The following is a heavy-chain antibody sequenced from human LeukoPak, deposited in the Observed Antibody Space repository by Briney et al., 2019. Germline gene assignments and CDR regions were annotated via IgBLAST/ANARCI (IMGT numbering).Heavy chain of an antibody. Sequence: GGSLRLSCAASGFIFRSYSMNWVRQAPGKGLEWVSSISSSGNYIYYADSVKGRFTISRDNAKNSLYLQMNSLRAEDTAVYYCARDRGGRGFTYGQPLDYWGQGTLVTVSS. J-gene: IGHJ4*02. CDR2: ISSSGNYI. CDR3: ARDRGGRGFTYGQPLDY. D-gene: IGHD5-18*01. V-gene: IGHV3-21*04. CDR1: GFIFRSYS.